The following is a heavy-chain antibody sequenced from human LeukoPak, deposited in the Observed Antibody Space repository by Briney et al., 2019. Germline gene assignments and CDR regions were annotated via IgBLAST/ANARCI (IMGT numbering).Heavy chain of an antibody. J-gene: IGHJ4*02. CDR2: ISDSGGST. CDR3: AKRGVVSRVILVGFHKEAYYFDS. Sequence: GGSLRLSCAASGITLSNYGMSWVRQAPGKGLEWVAGISDSGGSTNYADSVKGRFTISRDNPKNTLYLQMNSLRAEDTAVYFCAKRGVVSRVILVGFHKEAYYFDSWGQGALVTVSS. CDR1: GITLSNYG. D-gene: IGHD3-22*01. V-gene: IGHV3-23*01.